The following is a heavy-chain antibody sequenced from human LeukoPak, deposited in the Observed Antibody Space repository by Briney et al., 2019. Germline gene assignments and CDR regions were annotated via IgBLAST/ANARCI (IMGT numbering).Heavy chain of an antibody. D-gene: IGHD1-26*01. CDR2: IYYSGST. CDR3: ARGTRGATNPFDY. J-gene: IGHJ4*02. V-gene: IGHV4-31*03. Sequence: PSQTLSLTCTVSGGSISSDDYYWSWIRQHPGKGLEWIGYIYYSGSTYYNPSLKSRLTISVDPSKNQFSLRLSSVTAADTAVYCCARGTRGATNPFDYWGQGTLVTVSS. CDR1: GGSISSDDYY.